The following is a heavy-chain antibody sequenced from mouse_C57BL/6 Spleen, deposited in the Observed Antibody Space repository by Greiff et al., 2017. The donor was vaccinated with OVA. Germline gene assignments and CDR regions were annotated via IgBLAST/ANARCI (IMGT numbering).Heavy chain of an antibody. CDR1: GFTFSSYA. J-gene: IGHJ4*01. CDR2: ISSGGDYI. CDR3: TRDQFPGITTVVAPYYAMDY. V-gene: IGHV5-9-1*02. D-gene: IGHD1-1*01. Sequence: EVKLMESGEGLVKPGGSLKLSCAASGFTFSSYAMSWVRQTPEKRLEWVAYISSGGDYIYYADPVKGRFTISSDNDRNTLYQQMIKMKSDYTAMYYCTRDQFPGITTVVAPYYAMDYWGQGTSVTVSS.